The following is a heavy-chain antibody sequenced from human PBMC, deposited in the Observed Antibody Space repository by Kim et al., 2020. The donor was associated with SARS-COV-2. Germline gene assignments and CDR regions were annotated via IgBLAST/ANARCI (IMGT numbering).Heavy chain of an antibody. CDR3: ARGTTGAAAGKEFDY. V-gene: IGHV1-46*01. CDR1: GYTFTSYY. D-gene: IGHD6-13*01. CDR2: INPSGGST. Sequence: ASVKVSCKASGYTFTSYYMHWVRQAPGQGLEWMGIINPSGGSTSYAQKFQGRVTMTRDTSTSTVYMELSSLRSEDTAVYYCARGTTGAAAGKEFDYWGQGTLVTVSS. J-gene: IGHJ4*02.